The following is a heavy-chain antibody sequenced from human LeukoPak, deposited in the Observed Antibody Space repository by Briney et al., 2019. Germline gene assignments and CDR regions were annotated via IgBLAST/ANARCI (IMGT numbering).Heavy chain of an antibody. CDR2: ISGSGDST. Sequence: GGSLRLSCAASGFTFSSYAMSWVRQAPGKGLEWVSAISGSGDSTYYGDSVKGRFTISRDNSRNTLYLQMNSLRAEDTAVYYCARLSRSSGGYPYVFVIWGQGIMVTVSS. V-gene: IGHV3-23*01. J-gene: IGHJ3*02. D-gene: IGHD2-15*01. CDR1: GFTFSSYA. CDR3: ARLSRSSGGYPYVFVI.